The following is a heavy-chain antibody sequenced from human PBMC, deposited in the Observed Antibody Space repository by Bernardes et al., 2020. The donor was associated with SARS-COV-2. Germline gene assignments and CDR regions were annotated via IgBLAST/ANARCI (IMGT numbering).Heavy chain of an antibody. Sequence: GGSLRLSCEASGFVFSDSAIHWVRQASGKGLEWVGRIRSKANSHATTSAASVQGRFTISRDDSKNTAYLQMNTLRAEDTAVYYCASGGVGPIPPDIWGQGT. V-gene: IGHV3-73*01. CDR2: IRSKANSHAT. D-gene: IGHD1-26*01. CDR3: ASGGVGPIPPDI. CDR1: GFVFSDSA. J-gene: IGHJ3*02.